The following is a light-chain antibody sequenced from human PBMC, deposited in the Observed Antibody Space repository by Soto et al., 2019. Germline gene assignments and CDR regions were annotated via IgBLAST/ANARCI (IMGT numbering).Light chain of an antibody. Sequence: DIVMTQSPDSLAVSLGERATINCKSSQSVLYSSNNKNYLVWYQQKPGQPPKLLLYWASTRESGVPDRFSGSGSGTHFTLSIRRLESEDFAVYYCQQYETSPFTFGGGTKVDIK. J-gene: IGKJ4*01. CDR1: QSVLYSSNNKNY. V-gene: IGKV4-1*01. CDR2: WAS. CDR3: QQYETSPFT.